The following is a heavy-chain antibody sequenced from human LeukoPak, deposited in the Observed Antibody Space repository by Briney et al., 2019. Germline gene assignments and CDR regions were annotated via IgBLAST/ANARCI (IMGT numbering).Heavy chain of an antibody. CDR1: GFTFSTYW. D-gene: IGHD3-22*01. Sequence: GGSLRLSCAASGFTFSTYWMHWVRQAPGKELVWVSRIKSDGSTNYADSVKGRFTISRDNAKNTVSLQMNSLRPEDTGVYYCARAPSEIGGYYPEYFRHWGQGTLVTVSS. J-gene: IGHJ1*01. CDR2: IKSDGST. V-gene: IGHV3-74*01. CDR3: ARAPSEIGGYYPEYFRH.